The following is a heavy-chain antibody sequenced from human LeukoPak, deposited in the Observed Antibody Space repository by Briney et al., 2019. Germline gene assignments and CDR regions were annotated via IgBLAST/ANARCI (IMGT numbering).Heavy chain of an antibody. J-gene: IGHJ4*02. CDR3: AKDQDVAAAGTWGSIDY. D-gene: IGHD6-13*01. CDR1: GFTFSNYG. Sequence: GGSLRLSCAASGFTFSNYGIHWVRQAPGKGLEWVAVIAYDATNKYYTDSVKGRFTISRDNSKNTLYLQLNSLRAEDTAVYYCAKDQDVAAAGTWGSIDYWGQGTLVTVSS. V-gene: IGHV3-30*18. CDR2: IAYDATNK.